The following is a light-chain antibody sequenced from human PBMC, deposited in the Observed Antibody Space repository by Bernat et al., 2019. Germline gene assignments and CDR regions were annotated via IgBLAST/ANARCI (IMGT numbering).Light chain of an antibody. Sequence: EIVMTQSPLSLAVIPGESASISCRSSQSLLHSSGNNYLDWYLQKPGQSPQLLIYSTSNRASGVPDRFSGSGSGTDFTLNISRVEAEDVGVDYCMQALQTLRTFGQGTKLEIK. V-gene: IGKV2-28*01. J-gene: IGKJ2*01. CDR2: STS. CDR3: MQALQTLRT. CDR1: QSLLHSSGNNY.